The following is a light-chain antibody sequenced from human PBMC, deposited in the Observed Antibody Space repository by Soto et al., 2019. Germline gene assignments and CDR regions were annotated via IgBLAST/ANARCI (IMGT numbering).Light chain of an antibody. CDR1: SSTIGAGFD. Sequence: QSVLTQPPSVSGAPGQRVTISCTGSSSTIGAGFDVHWYQQLPGTAPKLLIYGDTNRTSGVPDRFSGSKSGTSASLVITGLQAEDEADYYCQSYDTALSVYVVFGGGTKLTVL. V-gene: IGLV1-40*01. J-gene: IGLJ2*01. CDR2: GDT. CDR3: QSYDTALSVYVV.